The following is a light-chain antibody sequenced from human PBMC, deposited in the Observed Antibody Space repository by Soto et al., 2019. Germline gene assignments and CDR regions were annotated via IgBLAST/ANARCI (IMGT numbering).Light chain of an antibody. CDR2: EVT. J-gene: IGLJ1*01. Sequence: QSVLTQPASVSGSPVQSITVSCTGTTGDVGGYNYVSWYQQHPGKAPKLIIYEVTNRPSGVSNRFSASKSGNTASLTISGLQADDEADYYCSSYTSSDTLVVFGTGTKFTVL. V-gene: IGLV2-14*01. CDR3: SSYTSSDTLVV. CDR1: TGDVGGYNY.